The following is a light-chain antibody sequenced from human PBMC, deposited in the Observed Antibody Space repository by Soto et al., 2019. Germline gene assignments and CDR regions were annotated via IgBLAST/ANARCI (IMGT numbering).Light chain of an antibody. Sequence: VLTQSPHTLSVYPGDRSTLSCRASQTVGNSLAWYQQKPGQAPSLLXQSASTRATGVPVRFSGSGFGTEFTLTISSLQSEDSAIYYCQQYNHWPPITFGPGTRLEIK. J-gene: IGKJ5*01. V-gene: IGKV3-15*01. CDR3: QQYNHWPPIT. CDR2: SAS. CDR1: QTVGNS.